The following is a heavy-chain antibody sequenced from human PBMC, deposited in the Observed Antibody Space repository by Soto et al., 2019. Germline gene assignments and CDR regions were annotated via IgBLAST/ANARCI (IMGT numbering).Heavy chain of an antibody. D-gene: IGHD1-26*01. CDR1: GGPFSRYS. J-gene: IGHJ4*02. V-gene: IGHV1-69*01. CDR2: IIPIFGTA. Sequence: VPLVQSGAEVKKPGSSVPVSCKASGGPFSRYSINWVRRAPGHGLEWMGAIIPIFGTATYAQKFQGRVTITADESTSTAYMELSSLRSEDTAVYYCARDGGRHSGGIDYWGQGTLVTVSS. CDR3: ARDGGRHSGGIDY.